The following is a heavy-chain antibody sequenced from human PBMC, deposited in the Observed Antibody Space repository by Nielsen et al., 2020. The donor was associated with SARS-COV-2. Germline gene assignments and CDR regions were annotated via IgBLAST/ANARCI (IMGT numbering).Heavy chain of an antibody. J-gene: IGHJ3*02. CDR1: GGSISSSSYY. CDR3: ARTTIQVTMVRADAFDI. Sequence: SETLSLTCTVSGGSISSSSYYWGWIRQPPGKGLEWIGSIYYSGSTYYNPSLKSRVTISVDTSKNQFSLKLSSVTAADTAVYYCARTTIQVTMVRADAFDIWGQGTMVTVSS. D-gene: IGHD3-10*01. V-gene: IGHV4-39*07. CDR2: IYYSGST.